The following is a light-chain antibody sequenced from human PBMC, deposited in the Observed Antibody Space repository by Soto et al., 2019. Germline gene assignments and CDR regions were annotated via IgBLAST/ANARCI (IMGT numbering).Light chain of an antibody. V-gene: IGKV3D-15*01. Sequence: EIVMTQSPATLSVSPGGRATLSCRASQSISGTLAWYQQKPGQAPRLLIYDSSTRATGFPDRFSGSGSGTDFTLTIIRLEPEDFAVYYCQQYDISPWTFGQGTKVDIK. J-gene: IGKJ1*01. CDR1: QSISGT. CDR2: DSS. CDR3: QQYDISPWT.